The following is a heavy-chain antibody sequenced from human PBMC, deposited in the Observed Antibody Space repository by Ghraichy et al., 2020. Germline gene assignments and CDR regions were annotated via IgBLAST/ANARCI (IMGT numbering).Heavy chain of an antibody. D-gene: IGHD3-22*01. J-gene: IGHJ4*02. CDR2: ISAYNGNT. V-gene: IGHV1-18*01. Sequence: GWISAYNGNTNFAQKLQGRVTMTTDTSTSTAYMELRSLRSDDTAVYYCARDYNYVLDYWGQGTLV. CDR3: ARDYNYVLDY.